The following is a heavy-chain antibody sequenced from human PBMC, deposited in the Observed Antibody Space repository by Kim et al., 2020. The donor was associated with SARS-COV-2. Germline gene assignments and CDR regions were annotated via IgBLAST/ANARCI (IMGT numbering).Heavy chain of an antibody. Sequence: KGRFTISRDNAKNSLYLQMNSLRAEDTAVYYCARGDQAYCGGDCFNAFDIWGQGTMVTVSS. J-gene: IGHJ3*02. D-gene: IGHD2-21*02. V-gene: IGHV3-7*04. CDR3: ARGDQAYCGGDCFNAFDI.